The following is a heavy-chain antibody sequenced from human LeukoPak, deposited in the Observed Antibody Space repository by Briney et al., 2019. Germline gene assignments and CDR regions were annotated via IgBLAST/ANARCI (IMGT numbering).Heavy chain of an antibody. Sequence: SQTLSLTCALSGDSVSSNGAAWNWIRQSPSRGLEWLGRTYYRSKWSNDYAVSVRGRITINPDTSKNQFSLQLNSVTPEDTAVYYCARGRPLVGATQNAFDIWGQGTMVTVSS. D-gene: IGHD1-26*01. CDR3: ARGRPLVGATQNAFDI. J-gene: IGHJ3*02. V-gene: IGHV6-1*01. CDR1: GDSVSSNGAA. CDR2: TYYRSKWSN.